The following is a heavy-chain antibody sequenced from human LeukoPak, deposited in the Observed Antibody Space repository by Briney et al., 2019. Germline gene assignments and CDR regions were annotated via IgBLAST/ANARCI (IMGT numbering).Heavy chain of an antibody. CDR3: ARTPGPPRGYCSSTSCYKAFDI. CDR2: MNPNSGAT. V-gene: IGHV1-8*01. D-gene: IGHD2-2*02. J-gene: IGHJ3*02. CDR1: GYTFTSYD. Sequence: ASVKVSCKASGYTFTSYDFNWLRQATGQGPEWMGGMNPNSGATGYAQKFQGRITMTRSASINTAYMELTDLRSEDTAVYYCARTPGPPRGYCSSTSCYKAFDIWGQGTMVTVSS.